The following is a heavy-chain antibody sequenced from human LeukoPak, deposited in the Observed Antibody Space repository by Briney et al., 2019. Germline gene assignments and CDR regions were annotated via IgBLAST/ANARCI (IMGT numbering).Heavy chain of an antibody. D-gene: IGHD6-13*01. CDR1: GGSVSSSSYY. J-gene: IGHJ2*01. CDR2: IYYSGST. Sequence: SETLSLTCTVSGGSVSSSSYYWGWIRQPPGKGLEWIGSIYYSGSTYYKPSLKSRVTMSVDTSKNQFSLKLSSVTAADTAVYYCARVSSSWYQDWYFDLWGRGTLVTVSS. V-gene: IGHV4-39*07. CDR3: ARVSSSWYQDWYFDL.